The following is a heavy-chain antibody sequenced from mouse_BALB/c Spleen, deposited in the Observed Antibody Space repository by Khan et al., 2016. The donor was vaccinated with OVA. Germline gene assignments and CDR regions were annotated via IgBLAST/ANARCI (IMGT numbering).Heavy chain of an antibody. V-gene: IGHV9-3-1*01. Sequence: QIQLVQSGPELKKPGETVKISCKASGHTFTKFGMNWVKQAPGKGLKWMGWINTYTGEPTYADDFNGRFAFSLDTSASTAYLQINNLKNENTPTYSSATPPYFTFVLTTWGKGTSVTVS. CDR1: GHTFTKFG. J-gene: IGHJ4*01. CDR2: INTYTGEP. CDR3: ATPPYFTFVLTT. D-gene: IGHD2-10*01.